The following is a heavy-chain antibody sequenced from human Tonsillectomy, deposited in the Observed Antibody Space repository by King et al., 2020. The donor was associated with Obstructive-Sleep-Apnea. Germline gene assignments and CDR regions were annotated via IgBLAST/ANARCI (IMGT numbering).Heavy chain of an antibody. V-gene: IGHV4-59*08. Sequence: QLQESGPGLVKPSETLSLTCTVSGGSIRGFHWSWLRQSPGKGLEFLASIYHTGSTTYNPSLRSRVTISIDMSKEQFSLKLNSETAADTALYFCARHEYGVGYAYWGQGTLVTVSS. J-gene: IGHJ4*02. CDR3: ARHEYGVGYAY. CDR1: GGSIRGFH. D-gene: IGHD2-2*01. CDR2: IYHTGST.